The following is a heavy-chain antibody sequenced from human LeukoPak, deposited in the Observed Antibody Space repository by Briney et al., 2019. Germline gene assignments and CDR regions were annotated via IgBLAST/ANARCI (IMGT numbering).Heavy chain of an antibody. D-gene: IGHD1-14*01. J-gene: IGHJ4*02. CDR2: ISYDGSSK. CDR1: GFTFSTYD. CDR3: ARSPGDC. V-gene: IGHV3-30-3*01. Sequence: GGSLRLSCAASGFTFSTYDMHWVRQAPGKGLEWVAVISYDGSSKYYADSVKGRFTISRDNSKNTLYLQMNSLGTEDTAVFYCARSPGDCWGQGTPVTVSS.